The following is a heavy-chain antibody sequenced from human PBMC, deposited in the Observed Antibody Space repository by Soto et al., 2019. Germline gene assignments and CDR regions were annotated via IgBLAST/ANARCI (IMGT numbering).Heavy chain of an antibody. D-gene: IGHD3-10*01. CDR1: GFTFNNYA. V-gene: IGHV3-23*01. CDR2: VSGSAGST. CDR3: ARVLVGTAPRFYFDS. J-gene: IGHJ4*02. Sequence: PGGSLRLSCAASGFTFNNYAMTWVRQAPGKGLEWVSSVSGSAGSTFYADSVKGRFSISRDNSKNTLYLQMTSLRADDTAIYFCARVLVGTAPRFYFDSWGQGTLVTVSS.